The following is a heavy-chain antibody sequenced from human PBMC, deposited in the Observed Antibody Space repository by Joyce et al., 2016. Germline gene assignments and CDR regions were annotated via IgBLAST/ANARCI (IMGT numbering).Heavy chain of an antibody. D-gene: IGHD5-24*01. Sequence: QVQLVQSGAEVKKPGASVQVSCKASGYTFASYGLSWVRQAPGQGLEWMGWISAYNANTNYAQKLQGRVTMTTDTSTSTAYMGLRSLRSDDTAVYYCARDRRDGYNYNFDYWGQGTLVTVSS. J-gene: IGHJ4*02. CDR3: ARDRRDGYNYNFDY. CDR1: GYTFASYG. V-gene: IGHV1-18*01. CDR2: ISAYNANT.